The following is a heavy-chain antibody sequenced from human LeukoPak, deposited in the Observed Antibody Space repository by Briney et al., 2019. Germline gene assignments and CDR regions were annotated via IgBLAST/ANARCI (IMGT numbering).Heavy chain of an antibody. CDR1: GGSINGYY. D-gene: IGHD6-13*01. J-gene: IGHJ5*02. CDR3: ARDRSSSYTRDWFDP. CDR2: IYNSESI. Sequence: SETLSLTCTVSGGSINGYYWSWVRQPAGKGLEWIGRIYNSESINYNPSLKSRVTMSIDTSKNQFSLKLKSVTAADTAVYYCARDRSSSYTRDWFDPWGQGALVTVSS. V-gene: IGHV4-4*07.